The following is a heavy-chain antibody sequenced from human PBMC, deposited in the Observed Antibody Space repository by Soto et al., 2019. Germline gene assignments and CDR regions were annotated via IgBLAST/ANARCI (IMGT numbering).Heavy chain of an antibody. CDR1: GYTFTSYG. V-gene: IGHV1-18*01. CDR2: ITTDKGKT. Sequence: QVQLVQSGPEVKKPGASVKVSCKTSGYTFTSYGISWVRQAPGQGLEWMGWITTDKGKTTYAQKFQGRVAMTTDTSTSTAYMELRSLXSXDTXXYXXXXXXXXFDYWGQGTLVTVSS. CDR3: XXXXXXFDY. J-gene: IGHJ4*02.